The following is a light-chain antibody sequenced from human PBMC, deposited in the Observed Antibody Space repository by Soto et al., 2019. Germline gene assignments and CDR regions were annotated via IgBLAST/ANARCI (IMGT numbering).Light chain of an antibody. CDR1: QSISSW. V-gene: IGKV1-5*03. CDR3: QQYNSYSWT. CDR2: KAS. Sequence: DIQMTQSPSTLSAPVGDRVTITCRASQSISSWLAWYQQKPGKAPKLLIYKASSLESGVPSRFSGSGSGTEFTLTISSLQPDDFATYYCQQYNSYSWTFVQGTKV. J-gene: IGKJ1*01.